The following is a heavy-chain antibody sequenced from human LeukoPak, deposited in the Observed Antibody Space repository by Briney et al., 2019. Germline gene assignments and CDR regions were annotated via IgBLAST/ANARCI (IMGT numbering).Heavy chain of an antibody. CDR3: ARGPRIFYGSGSYFNY. CDR2: INHSGST. J-gene: IGHJ4*02. D-gene: IGHD3-10*01. V-gene: IGHV4-34*01. Sequence: SETLSLTCAVYGGSFSGYYWSWIRQPPGKGLEWIGEINHSGSTNYNPSLKSRVTTSVDKSKNQFSLKLSSVTAADTAVYYCARGPRIFYGSGSYFNYWGQGTLVTVSS. CDR1: GGSFSGYY.